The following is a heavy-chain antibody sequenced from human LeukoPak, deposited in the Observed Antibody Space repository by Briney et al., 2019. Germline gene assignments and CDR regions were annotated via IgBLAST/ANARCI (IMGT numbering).Heavy chain of an antibody. CDR2: IYYSGST. Sequence: SETLSLTCTVSGGSISSADCYWSWIRQHPGKGLEWIGYIYYSGSTYYNPSLKSRVTISVDTSKNQFSLKLSSVTAADTAVYYCARVLRSSGSPDYWGQGTLVTVSS. CDR3: ARVLRSSGSPDY. V-gene: IGHV4-31*03. CDR1: GGSISSADCY. J-gene: IGHJ4*02. D-gene: IGHD3-22*01.